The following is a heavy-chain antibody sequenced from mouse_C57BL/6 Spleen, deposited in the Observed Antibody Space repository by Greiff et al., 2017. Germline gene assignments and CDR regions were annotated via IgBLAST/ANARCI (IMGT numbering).Heavy chain of an antibody. Sequence: VQLQQSGAELARPGASVKLSCKASGYTFTSYGISWVKQRTGQGLEWIGEIYPRSGNTYYNEKFKGKATLTADKSSSTAYMELRSLTSEDSAVXFCARYDYSYYYAMDYWGQGTSVTVSS. V-gene: IGHV1-81*01. CDR3: ARYDYSYYYAMDY. CDR1: GYTFTSYG. CDR2: IYPRSGNT. D-gene: IGHD2-4*01. J-gene: IGHJ4*01.